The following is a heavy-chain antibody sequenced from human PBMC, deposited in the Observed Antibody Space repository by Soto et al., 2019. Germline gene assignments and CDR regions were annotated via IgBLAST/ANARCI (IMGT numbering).Heavy chain of an antibody. Sequence: VQLVESGGGLVQPGGSLRLSCAASGFTVSSNSMNWVRQAPGKGLEWLSVLYSGAGTYYADSVKDRFTISRDNSKNTLYLQLNSLRAEDTAIYYCARECGGDCSKAFDLWGQGTMVTVSP. J-gene: IGHJ3*01. CDR2: LYSGAGT. V-gene: IGHV3-66*01. CDR1: GFTVSSNS. D-gene: IGHD2-21*01. CDR3: ARECGGDCSKAFDL.